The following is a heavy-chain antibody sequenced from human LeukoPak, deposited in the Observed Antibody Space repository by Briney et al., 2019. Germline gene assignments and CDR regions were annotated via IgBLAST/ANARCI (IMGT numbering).Heavy chain of an antibody. J-gene: IGHJ4*02. D-gene: IGHD3-3*01. V-gene: IGHV3-23*01. CDR2: IYASGAST. CDR1: GFTFRSYA. Sequence: GGSLRLSCAASGFTFRSYAMSWVRQAPGQELEWVSIIYASGASTNYADSVRGRFTTFRDNSNNMVYLQMNSLRAEDTAVYYCATDFEQDSWSGHSDWGQGTLVTVSS. CDR3: ATDFEQDSWSGHSD.